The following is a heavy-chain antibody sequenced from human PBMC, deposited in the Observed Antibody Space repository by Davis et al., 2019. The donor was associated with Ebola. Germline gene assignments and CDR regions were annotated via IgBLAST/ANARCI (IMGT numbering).Heavy chain of an antibody. Sequence: SETLSLTCTVSGASISSSNYYWGWIRQSPGKGLEWIGSIYYSGSTNYNPSLKSRVTISVDTSKNQFSLKLSSVTAADTAVYYCARDAPPTWNYYYGLDVWGQGTTVTVSS. CDR3: ARDAPPTWNYYYGLDV. CDR2: IYYSGST. J-gene: IGHJ6*02. V-gene: IGHV4-39*07. CDR1: GASISSSNYY. D-gene: IGHD1-1*01.